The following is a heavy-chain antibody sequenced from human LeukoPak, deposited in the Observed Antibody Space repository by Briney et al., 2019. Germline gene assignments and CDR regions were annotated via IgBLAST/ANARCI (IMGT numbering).Heavy chain of an antibody. CDR2: INPSGGST. V-gene: IGHV1-46*01. CDR3: ARDGRLGYCSSTSCYYAFDI. J-gene: IGHJ3*02. D-gene: IGHD2-2*01. Sequence: ASVKVSCKASGYTFTSYYMHWVRQAPGQGLEWMGIINPSGGSTSYAQKFQGRVTMTRDTSTSTVYMELSRLRSDDTAVYYCARDGRLGYCSSTSCYYAFDIWGQGTMVTVSS. CDR1: GYTFTSYY.